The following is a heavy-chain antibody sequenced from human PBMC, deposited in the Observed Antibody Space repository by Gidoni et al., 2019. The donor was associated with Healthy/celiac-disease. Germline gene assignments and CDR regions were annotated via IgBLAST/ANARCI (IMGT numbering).Heavy chain of an antibody. CDR1: GFTFSAYY. CDR3: ARDLKFVGATDRAFDI. D-gene: IGHD1-26*01. Sequence: QVQLVESRGGLVKPGGSLRLSCAASGFTFSAYYMSWIRQAPGKRLEWVSYISSSSSYTNYADSVKGRFTISRDNAKNSLYLQMNSLRAEDTAVYYCARDLKFVGATDRAFDIWGQGTMVTVSS. V-gene: IGHV3-11*06. CDR2: ISSSSSYT. J-gene: IGHJ3*02.